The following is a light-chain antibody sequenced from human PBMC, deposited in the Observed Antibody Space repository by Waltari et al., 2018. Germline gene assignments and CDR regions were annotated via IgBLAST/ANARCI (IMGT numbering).Light chain of an antibody. CDR2: GTS. Sequence: DIVLTQSPDTLSLSPGDRVTLSCRASQSVNSKYSAWYQQKPGQAPRLLIYGTSSRDTGIPDRFSGSGSGTDFSLTISRLEAEDFAVYYCQQYGNSPLFGGGTKLEI. J-gene: IGKJ4*01. CDR3: QQYGNSPL. CDR1: QSVNSKY. V-gene: IGKV3-20*01.